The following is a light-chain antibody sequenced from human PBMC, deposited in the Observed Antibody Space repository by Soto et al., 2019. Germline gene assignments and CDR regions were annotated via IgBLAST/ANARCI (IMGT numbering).Light chain of an antibody. V-gene: IGKV3-20*01. J-gene: IGKJ3*01. Sequence: EVVLTQSPGTLSLSPGERATLSCRASQGVTPAYLAWYQHKPGQAPRLLIYGASNRATGIPDRFSGSGSGTDFTLTISRLEPEDFAVYSCQQYGASPLFTFGPGTKVDLK. CDR1: QGVTPAY. CDR3: QQYGASPLFT. CDR2: GAS.